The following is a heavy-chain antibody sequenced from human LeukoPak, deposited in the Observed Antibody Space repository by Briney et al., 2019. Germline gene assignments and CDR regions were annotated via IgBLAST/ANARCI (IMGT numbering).Heavy chain of an antibody. V-gene: IGHV3-7*01. CDR1: GFTFSSYW. CDR3: ARPPYSSGSTADAFDI. CDR2: IEQDGSEK. J-gene: IGHJ3*02. D-gene: IGHD6-19*01. Sequence: PGGSLRLSCAASGFTFSSYWMSWVRQAPGKGLEWVANIEQDGSEKYYVDSVKGRFTISRDNAKNSLYLQMNSLRAEDTAVYYCARPPYSSGSTADAFDIWGQGTMVTVSS.